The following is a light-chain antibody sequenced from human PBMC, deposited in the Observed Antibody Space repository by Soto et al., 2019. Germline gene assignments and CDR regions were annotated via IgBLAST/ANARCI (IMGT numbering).Light chain of an antibody. V-gene: IGKV3-20*01. CDR1: QSVSRTN. J-gene: IGKJ4*01. CDR3: QQFGSSPLLT. CDR2: DAS. Sequence: IVLTQSPVTLSFSPGEMATLSCRSIQSVSRTNLAWYQQKPGQAPRLLIYDASTRAAGIPDRFVGSGSGTDFTLTITRLESEDFAVYYCQQFGSSPLLTFGGGTKVDIK.